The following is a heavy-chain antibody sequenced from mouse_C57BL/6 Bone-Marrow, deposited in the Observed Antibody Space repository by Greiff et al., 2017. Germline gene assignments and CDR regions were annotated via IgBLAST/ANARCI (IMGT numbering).Heavy chain of an antibody. D-gene: IGHD1-1*01. V-gene: IGHV1-58*01. CDR1: GYTFTSYG. CDR2: IYIGNGYT. CDR3: ASQSDYGSSYDWYFDV. Sequence: EVQRVESGAELVRPGSSVKMSCKTSGYTFTSYGINWVKQRPGQGLEWIGYIYIGNGYTEYNEKFKGKATLTSDTSSSTAYMQLSSLTSEDSAIYFCASQSDYGSSYDWYFDVWGTGTTVTVAS. J-gene: IGHJ1*03.